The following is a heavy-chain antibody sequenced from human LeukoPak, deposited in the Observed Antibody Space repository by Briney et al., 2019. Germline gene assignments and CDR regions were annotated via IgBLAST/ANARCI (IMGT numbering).Heavy chain of an antibody. J-gene: IGHJ3*02. CDR2: INWNGGST. CDR3: ARYLADIVVVPAAFDAFDI. D-gene: IGHD2-2*01. Sequence: GGSLRLSCAASGFTFDDYGMSWVRQAPGKGLEWVSGINWNGGSTVYADSVKGRFTISRDNAKNSLYLQMNSLRAEDTALYYCARYLADIVVVPAAFDAFDIWGQGTMVTVSS. CDR1: GFTFDDYG. V-gene: IGHV3-20*04.